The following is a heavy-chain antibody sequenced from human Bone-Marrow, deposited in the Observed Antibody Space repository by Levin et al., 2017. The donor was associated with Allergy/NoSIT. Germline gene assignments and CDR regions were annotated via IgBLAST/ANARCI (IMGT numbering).Heavy chain of an antibody. CDR3: AKVEVSSIHYDGMDV. CDR2: ISGGGGII. CDR1: GFSFSDYA. D-gene: IGHD3-3*01. Sequence: HAGGSLRLSCAASGFSFSDYAMNWVRQAPGKGLEWVSVISGGGGIIYYADSVKGRFTISRDKSKNTLYLQMNSLRAEDTAKYYCAKVEVSSIHYDGMDVWGQGTTVTVSS. J-gene: IGHJ6*02. V-gene: IGHV3-23*01.